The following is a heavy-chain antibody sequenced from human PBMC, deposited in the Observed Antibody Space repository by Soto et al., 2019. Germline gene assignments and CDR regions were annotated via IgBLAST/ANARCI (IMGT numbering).Heavy chain of an antibody. V-gene: IGHV1-18*01. J-gene: IGHJ6*02. CDR1: GYTFTRSG. Sequence: QVQLVQSGAEVKKPGASVKVSCKASGYTFTRSGISWVRQAPGQGPEWMGWISSYNDHTNSAQTFQCRVTMTTDTPQSTAYMELRSLRSYDTAVYYCAREGVAPYCYYCMDVWGQGTPVTVSS. D-gene: IGHD5-12*01. CDR2: ISSYNDHT. CDR3: AREGVAPYCYYCMDV.